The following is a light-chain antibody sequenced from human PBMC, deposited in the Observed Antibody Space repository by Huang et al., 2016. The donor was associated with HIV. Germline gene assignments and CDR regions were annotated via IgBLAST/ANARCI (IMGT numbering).Light chain of an antibody. CDR3: QQSDNIPPT. V-gene: IGKV1-39*01. Sequence: DIQMTQSPSSLSASVGDRVTITCRASQKINSYLNWYQKKPGKAPKVLIYGASILQSGVPAIFSGSGSGTDFTLTISSLQPDDFATYYCQQSDNIPPTFGQGTRV. J-gene: IGKJ1*01. CDR2: GAS. CDR1: QKINSY.